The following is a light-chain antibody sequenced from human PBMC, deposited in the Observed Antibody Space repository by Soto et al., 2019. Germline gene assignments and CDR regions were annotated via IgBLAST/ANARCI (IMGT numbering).Light chain of an antibody. Sequence: QSALTQPASVSGSPGQSITISCTGTSSDVGGYNYVSWYQQHPGIAPKLIIYDVNSRPSGVSNRFSGSKSGNTASLTISGLQAEDEADYYCSSYSPSSQRVFGTGTKLTVL. CDR1: SSDVGGYNY. J-gene: IGLJ1*01. CDR2: DVN. CDR3: SSYSPSSQRV. V-gene: IGLV2-14*01.